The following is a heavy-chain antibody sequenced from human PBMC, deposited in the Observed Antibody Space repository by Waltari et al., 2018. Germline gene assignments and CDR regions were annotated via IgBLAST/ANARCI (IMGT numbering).Heavy chain of an antibody. Sequence: QVQLVQSGSELKRPGASVKVSCKASGYTFVTYALHWVRQAPGQGLEWMGWTNTNTGKPTDAKGFTGRFVFSIDTSVSTAYLQINSLDAEDTAVYYCARSHYYDTLGYYDYWGQGTLVTVSS. CDR2: TNTNTGKP. D-gene: IGHD3-22*01. CDR3: ARSHYYDTLGYYDY. J-gene: IGHJ4*02. V-gene: IGHV7-4-1*02. CDR1: GYTFVTYA.